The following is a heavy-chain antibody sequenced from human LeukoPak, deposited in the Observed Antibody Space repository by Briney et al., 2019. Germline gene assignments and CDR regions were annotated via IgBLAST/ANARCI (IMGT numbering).Heavy chain of an antibody. D-gene: IGHD6-13*01. J-gene: IGHJ4*02. CDR3: AKGDHVRYSSSWSNFDY. V-gene: IGHV3-23*01. CDR1: GFTFSSYA. CDR2: ISGSGGST. Sequence: GGSLRLSCAASGFTFSSYAMNWVRQAPGKGLEWVSAISGSGGSTYYADSVKGRFTISRDNSKNTLYLQMNSLRAEDTAVYYCAKGDHVRYSSSWSNFDYSGQGTLVTVSS.